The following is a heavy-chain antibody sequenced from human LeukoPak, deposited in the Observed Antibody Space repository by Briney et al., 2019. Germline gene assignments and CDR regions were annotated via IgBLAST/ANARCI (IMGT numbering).Heavy chain of an antibody. Sequence: ASVKVSCKASGYTFTGYYMHWVRQAPGQGLEWMGWINPNSGGTNYAQKFQGRVTMSRDTSISTAYMELSRLRSDDTAVYYCARAGSVHYGSGSYYNRFDYWGQGTLVTVSS. CDR2: INPNSGGT. D-gene: IGHD3-10*01. J-gene: IGHJ4*02. CDR3: ARAGSVHYGSGSYYNRFDY. V-gene: IGHV1-2*02. CDR1: GYTFTGYY.